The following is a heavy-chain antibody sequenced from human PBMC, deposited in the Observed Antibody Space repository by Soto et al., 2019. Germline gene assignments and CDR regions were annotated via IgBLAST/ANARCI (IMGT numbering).Heavy chain of an antibody. D-gene: IGHD2-21*01. CDR1: GFTFSDYG. V-gene: IGHV3-30*18. J-gene: IGHJ6*02. Sequence: QVQLGESGGGVVQPGRSLRLSCAGSGFTFSDYGSFWVRQAPGKGLEWVSLITYDGEYKDYVDSEKGRFTISRDNSKNTVYLQVSSLRVEDTAVYYCAKDRRRYSDLGTDYGLDVCGQGTTV. CDR2: ITYDGEYK. CDR3: AKDRRRYSDLGTDYGLDV.